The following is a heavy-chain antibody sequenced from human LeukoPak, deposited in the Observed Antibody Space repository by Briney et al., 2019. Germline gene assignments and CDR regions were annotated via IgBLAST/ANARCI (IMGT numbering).Heavy chain of an antibody. J-gene: IGHJ3*02. CDR1: GFTFSSYG. Sequence: GGSLRLSCAASGFTFSSYGRHWVRQAPGKGLEWVAVIWYDGSNKYYADSVKGRFTISRDNSKNTLYLQMNSLRAEDTAVYYCARDSTVTTSPDAFDIWGQGTMVTVSS. CDR2: IWYDGSNK. D-gene: IGHD4-17*01. V-gene: IGHV3-33*01. CDR3: ARDSTVTTSPDAFDI.